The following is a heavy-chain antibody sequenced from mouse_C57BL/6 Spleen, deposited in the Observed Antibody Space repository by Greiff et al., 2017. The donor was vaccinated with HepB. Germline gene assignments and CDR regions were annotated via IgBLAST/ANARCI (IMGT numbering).Heavy chain of an antibody. V-gene: IGHV1-18*01. D-gene: IGHD3-3*01. CDR2: INPNNGGT. J-gene: IGHJ1*03. CDR3: ARYRDGWYFDV. CDR1: GYTFTDYN. Sequence: VQLQQSGPELVKPGASVKIPCKASGYTFTDYNMDWVKQSHGKSLEWIGDINPNNGGTIYNQKFKGKATLTVDKSSSTDYMELRSLTSEDTAVYYCARYRDGWYFDVWGTGATVTVSS.